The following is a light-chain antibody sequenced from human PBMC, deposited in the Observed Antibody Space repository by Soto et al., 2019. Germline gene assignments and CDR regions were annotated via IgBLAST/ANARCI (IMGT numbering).Light chain of an antibody. CDR2: KAS. CDR3: QHHNSYSEA. CDR1: RTISSW. V-gene: IGKV1-5*03. J-gene: IGKJ1*01. Sequence: IQITQSPSTLSGSVGDRVTISWRSSRTISSWLAWYQQKPGKAPKLLIYKASTLKSGVPSRFSGSGSGTEFTLTISSLQPDDFATYYCQHHNSYSEAFGQGTKVDIK.